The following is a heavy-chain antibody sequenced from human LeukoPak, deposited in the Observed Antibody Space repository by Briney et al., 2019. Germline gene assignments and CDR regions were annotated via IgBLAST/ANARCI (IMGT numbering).Heavy chain of an antibody. CDR1: GYTFSDYY. Sequence: ASVRVSCKASGYTFSDYYLHWVRQAPGQGLEWMGWINPNSGGTNYALKFQGRVTMTRDTSISTAYMDLSRLRSDDTAVYYCARVKGGGFGELLSWGQGTLVTVSS. CDR2: INPNSGGT. D-gene: IGHD3-10*01. CDR3: ARVKGGGFGELLS. J-gene: IGHJ4*02. V-gene: IGHV1-2*02.